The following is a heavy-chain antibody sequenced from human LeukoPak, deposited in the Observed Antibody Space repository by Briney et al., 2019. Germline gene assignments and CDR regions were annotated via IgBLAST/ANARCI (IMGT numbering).Heavy chain of an antibody. CDR2: IYYSGST. V-gene: IGHV4-61*01. Sequence: SETLSLTCTVSGGSISSSSYYWSWIRQPPGKGLEWIGYIYYSGSTNYNPSLKSRVTISVDTSKNQFSLKLSSVTAADTAVYYCARAGGGYSYAWRFDYWGQGTLVTVSS. CDR3: ARAGGGYSYAWRFDY. D-gene: IGHD5-18*01. J-gene: IGHJ4*02. CDR1: GGSISSSSYY.